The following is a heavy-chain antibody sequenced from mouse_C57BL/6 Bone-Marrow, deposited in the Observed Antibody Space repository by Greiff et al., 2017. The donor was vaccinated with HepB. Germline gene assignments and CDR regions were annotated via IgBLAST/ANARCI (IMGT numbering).Heavy chain of an antibody. CDR3: ATHYYGSSHWYFDV. CDR2: IDPANGNT. J-gene: IGHJ1*03. V-gene: IGHV14-3*01. D-gene: IGHD1-1*01. Sequence: EVKLQESVAELVRPGASVKLSCTASGFNIKNTYMHWVKQRPEQGLEWIGRIDPANGNTKYAPKFQGKATITADTSSNTAYLQLSSLTSEDTAIYYCATHYYGSSHWYFDVWGTGTTVTVSS. CDR1: GFNIKNTY.